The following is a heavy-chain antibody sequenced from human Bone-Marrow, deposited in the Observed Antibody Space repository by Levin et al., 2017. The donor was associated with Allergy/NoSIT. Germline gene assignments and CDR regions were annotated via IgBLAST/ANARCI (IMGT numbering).Heavy chain of an antibody. V-gene: IGHV3-23*01. J-gene: IGHJ3*01. CDR3: AKKQGGTTGFSFDV. CDR2: ITGGGFNT. Sequence: GALKISCDASGFTLSDSAMSWVRQAPGKGLEWVSVITGGGFNTYYGDSVKGRFTVSRDNSKNTLYLELNSLRAEDTAVYYCAKKQGGTTGFSFDVWGQGTMVTVSS. CDR1: GFTLSDSA. D-gene: IGHD1-14*01.